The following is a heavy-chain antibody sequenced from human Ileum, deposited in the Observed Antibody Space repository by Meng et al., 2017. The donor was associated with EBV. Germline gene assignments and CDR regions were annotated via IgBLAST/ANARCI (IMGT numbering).Heavy chain of an antibody. D-gene: IGHD2-15*01. CDR1: GGSTSSSDWN. Sequence: GEQLESAAGRLVPSQSSSRLCSVSGGSTSSSDWNRWLIRQPGREVLGWIGNNNYSGSTNYTQSLKSRFTISVDTAKNQFSLKMSTVRAADTAVYYCARGRTKDYDYWGQGTLVTVSS. CDR3: ARGRTKDYDY. CDR2: NNYSGST. V-gene: IGHV4-30-4*01. J-gene: IGHJ4*02.